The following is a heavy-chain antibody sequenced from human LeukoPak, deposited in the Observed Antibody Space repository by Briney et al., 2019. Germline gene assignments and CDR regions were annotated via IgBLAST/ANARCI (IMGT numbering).Heavy chain of an antibody. Sequence: SETLSLTCTVSGGSISSYYWSWIRQPAGKGLEWIGRIYTSGITNYNPSLKSRVTMSVDTSKNQFSLKLSSVTAADTAVYYCARVSKGVGPQFNWFDPWGQGTLVTVSS. V-gene: IGHV4-4*07. CDR3: ARVSKGVGPQFNWFDP. D-gene: IGHD2-15*01. CDR1: GGSISSYY. J-gene: IGHJ5*02. CDR2: IYTSGIT.